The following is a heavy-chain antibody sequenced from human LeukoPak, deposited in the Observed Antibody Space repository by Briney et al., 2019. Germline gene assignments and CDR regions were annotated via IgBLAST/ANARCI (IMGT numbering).Heavy chain of an antibody. D-gene: IGHD2-15*01. CDR3: ARGDCSGASCLLADY. V-gene: IGHV3-48*02. J-gene: IGHJ4*02. CDR1: GFSFSSES. Sequence: QTGGSLRLSCAASGFSFSSESMNRVRQAPGKGLEWVSYISSSSSTIYYADSVKGRFTISRDNAKNSVYLQMNSLRDEDTAVYYCARGDCSGASCLLADYWGQGTLVTVSS. CDR2: ISSSSSTI.